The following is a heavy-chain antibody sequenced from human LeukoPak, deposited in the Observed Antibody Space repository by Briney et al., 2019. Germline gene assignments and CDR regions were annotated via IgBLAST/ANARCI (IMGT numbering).Heavy chain of an antibody. CDR1: GFTFGSYW. CDR2: IKADGSEK. V-gene: IGHV3-7*01. Sequence: GGSLRLSCAASGFTFGSYWMSWVRQAPGEGLEWVANIKADGSEKYYVDSVRGRFTVSRDNAKSTLYLQMNSLRVEDTAVYYCAREGQLTVVMVPAAPGIDAFDIWGLGTKVTVSS. J-gene: IGHJ3*02. CDR3: AREGQLTVVMVPAAPGIDAFDI. D-gene: IGHD2-21*01.